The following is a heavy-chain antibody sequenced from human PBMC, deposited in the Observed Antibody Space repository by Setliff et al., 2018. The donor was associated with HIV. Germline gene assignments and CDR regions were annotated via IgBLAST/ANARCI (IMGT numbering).Heavy chain of an antibody. Sequence: SGGSLRLSCAASGFTFDDYPMHWVRQAPGKGLEWVSGISWNSFSLGYADSVKGRFTISRDNAKNSLYLQMNSLRAEDTALYYCAKESGSYYFDSWGQGTPVTVSS. D-gene: IGHD1-26*01. V-gene: IGHV3-9*01. CDR1: GFTFDDYP. CDR3: AKESGSYYFDS. J-gene: IGHJ4*02. CDR2: ISWNSFSL.